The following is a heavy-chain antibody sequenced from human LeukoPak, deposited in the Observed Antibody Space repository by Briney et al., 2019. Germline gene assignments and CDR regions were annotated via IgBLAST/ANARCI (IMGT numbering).Heavy chain of an antibody. V-gene: IGHV5-51*01. CDR1: GYSFTNYW. Sequence: ESLKISCKASGYSFTNYWIGWVRQMPGKGLECMGIIYPGDSDTRYSPSFQGQVTISADKSISTAYLHWSSLKASDTAMYYCAKLGAYSSSWYGFFDYWGQGTPVTVSS. D-gene: IGHD6-13*01. CDR2: IYPGDSDT. J-gene: IGHJ4*02. CDR3: AKLGAYSSSWYGFFDY.